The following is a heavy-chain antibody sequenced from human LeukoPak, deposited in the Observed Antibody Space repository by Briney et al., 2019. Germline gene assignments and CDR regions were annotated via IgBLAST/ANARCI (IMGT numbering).Heavy chain of an antibody. CDR3: ARGYSSSWSDY. V-gene: IGHV3-53*01. D-gene: IGHD6-13*01. J-gene: IGHJ4*02. CDR1: GFTVSSNY. CDR2: IYSGGST. Sequence: GGSLRLSCAASGFTVSSNYMSWVRQAPGKGLEWVSVIYSGGSTYYADSVKGRFTISRDNSKNTLYLQMNSLRAGDTAVYYCARGYSSSWSDYWGQGTLVTVSS.